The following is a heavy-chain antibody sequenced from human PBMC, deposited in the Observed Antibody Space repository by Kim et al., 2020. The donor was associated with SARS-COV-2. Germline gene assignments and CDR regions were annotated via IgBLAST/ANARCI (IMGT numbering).Heavy chain of an antibody. CDR1: GGSFSGYY. D-gene: IGHD4-4*01. J-gene: IGHJ6*02. CDR2: INHSGST. V-gene: IGHV4-34*01. Sequence: SETLSLTCAVYGGSFSGYYWSWIRQPPGKGLEWIGEINHSGSTNYNPSLKSRVTISVDTSKNQFSLKLSSVTAADTAVYYCARIHPLFTYSNYVVGYYYYGMDVWGQGTTVTVSS. CDR3: ARIHPLFTYSNYVVGYYYYGMDV.